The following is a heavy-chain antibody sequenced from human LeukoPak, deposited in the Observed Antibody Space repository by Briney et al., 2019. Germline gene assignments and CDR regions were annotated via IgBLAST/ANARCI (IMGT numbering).Heavy chain of an antibody. CDR1: GGSINSYY. J-gene: IGHJ3*02. Sequence: SETLSLTCTVSGGSINSYYWSWIRQPAGKGLEWIGRIQASGSTTYNPPLKSRVTMSADTSKNQFSLKLSSVTAADTAIYYCGRAQWLLPPDIWGQGTMVTVSS. V-gene: IGHV4-4*07. CDR3: GRAQWLLPPDI. CDR2: IQASGST. D-gene: IGHD5-12*01.